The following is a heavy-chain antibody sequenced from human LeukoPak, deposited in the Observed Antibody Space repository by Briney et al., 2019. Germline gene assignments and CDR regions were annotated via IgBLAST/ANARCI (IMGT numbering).Heavy chain of an antibody. CDR1: GGTFSSYA. CDR2: IIPIFGTA. V-gene: IGHV1-69*13. CDR3: ASNAYSYGYGYFDY. Sequence: SVKVSCKASGGTFSSYAISWVRQAPGQGLEWMGGIIPIFGTANYAQKFQGRVTITADESTSTAYMELSSLRSEDTAVYYCASNAYSYGYGYFDYWGQGTLVTVSS. D-gene: IGHD5-18*01. J-gene: IGHJ4*02.